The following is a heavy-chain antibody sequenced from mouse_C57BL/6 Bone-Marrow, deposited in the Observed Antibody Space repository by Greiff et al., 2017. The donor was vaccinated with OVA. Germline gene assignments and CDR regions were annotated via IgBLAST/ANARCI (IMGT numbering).Heavy chain of an antibody. CDR2: INSDGGST. CDR1: EYEFPSHD. D-gene: IGHD3-3*01. CDR3: ARHRAGTGYFDV. V-gene: IGHV5-2*01. J-gene: IGHJ1*03. Sequence: EVKLVESGGGLVQPGESLKLSCESNEYEFPSHDMSWVRKTPEKRLELVAAINSDGGSTYYPDTMERRSIISRDNTKKTLYLQMSRLRYEDTALCDCARHRAGTGYFDVWGTGTTVTVSS.